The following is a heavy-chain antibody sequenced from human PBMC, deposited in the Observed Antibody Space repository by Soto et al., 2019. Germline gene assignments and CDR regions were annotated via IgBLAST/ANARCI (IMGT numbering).Heavy chain of an antibody. CDR3: ARLRDGYYYFDY. CDR1: GGTFSSYT. D-gene: IGHD5-12*01. J-gene: IGHJ4*02. CDR2: IIPILGIA. V-gene: IGHV1-69*02. Sequence: SVKVSCKASGGTFSSYTISWVRQAPGQGLEWMGRIIPILGIANYAQKFQGRVTITADKSTSTAYMELSSLRSEDTAVYYCARLRDGYYYFDYWGQGTLVTVSS.